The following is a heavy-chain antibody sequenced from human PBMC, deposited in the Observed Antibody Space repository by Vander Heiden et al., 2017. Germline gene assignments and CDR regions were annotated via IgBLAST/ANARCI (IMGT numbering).Heavy chain of an antibody. V-gene: IGHV1-69*10. CDR2: IIPILGIA. CDR1: GGNFSSSA. CDR3: ARDPFYEQAGMDV. D-gene: IGHD5-12*01. J-gene: IGHJ6*02. Sequence: QVQLVQSGAEVKKPGSSVKVFCKASGGNFSSSAIRRVRQAPGQGLEWVGGIIPILGIANYAQKFQGRVTITADKSTSTAYMELSSLRSEDTAVYYCARDPFYEQAGMDVWGQGTTVTVSS.